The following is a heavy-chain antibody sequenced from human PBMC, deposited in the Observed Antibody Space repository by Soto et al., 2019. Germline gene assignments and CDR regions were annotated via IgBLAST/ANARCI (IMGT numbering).Heavy chain of an antibody. V-gene: IGHV3-23*01. J-gene: IGHJ4*02. D-gene: IGHD3-10*01. CDR1: GFTFSSYA. CDR3: AKTYGSGSSGGYFDY. Sequence: GGSLRLSCAASGFTFSSYAMSWVRQAPGKGLEWVSAISGSGGSTYYADSVKGRFTISRDNSKNTLYLQMNSLRAEDTAVYYCAKTYGSGSSGGYFDYWGQGTLVTVSS. CDR2: ISGSGGST.